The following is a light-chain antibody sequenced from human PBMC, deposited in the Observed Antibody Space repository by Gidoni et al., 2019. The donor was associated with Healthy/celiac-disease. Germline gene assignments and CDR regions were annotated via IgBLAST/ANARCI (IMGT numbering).Light chain of an antibody. J-gene: IGKJ2*03. CDR2: AAS. CDR1: QSISSY. CDR3: QQSYTPSS. V-gene: IGKV1-39*01. Sequence: DIQMTQSPSSLSASVGDRVTITCRASQSISSYLNWYQQKPGKAPKLLIYAASSLQSGVPSRFSGSGAGTDCNLTISSLQPEDFATYYCQQSYTPSSFGQGTKLEIK.